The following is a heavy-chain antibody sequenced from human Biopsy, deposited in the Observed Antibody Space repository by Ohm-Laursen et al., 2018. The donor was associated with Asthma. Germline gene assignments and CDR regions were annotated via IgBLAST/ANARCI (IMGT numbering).Heavy chain of an antibody. J-gene: IGHJ6*02. Sequence: ASVTVSCTTSGYTFNSAGITWVRQAPGQGLEWMGWISVYNGNTKDAQKLQDRVTMITDTSTSTAYMELRSLRSDDTAVYFCARAVDYSHYYGIDVWGQGTTVTVS. CDR2: ISVYNGNT. CDR1: GYTFNSAG. CDR3: ARAVDYSHYYGIDV. V-gene: IGHV1-18*01. D-gene: IGHD3-10*01.